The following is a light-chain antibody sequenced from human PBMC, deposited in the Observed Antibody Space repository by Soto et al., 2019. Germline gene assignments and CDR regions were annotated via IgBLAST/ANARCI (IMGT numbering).Light chain of an antibody. Sequence: EIVLTQSPGTLSLSPGERATLSCRASQSVSNNYLAWYQQKPGQAPRLLIYGPSNMATGIPDRFSGSGSGTDFSLTISRLEPEDFAVYYCQQYGSSCTFGQGTKVAIK. J-gene: IGKJ1*01. CDR1: QSVSNNY. V-gene: IGKV3-20*01. CDR2: GPS. CDR3: QQYGSSCT.